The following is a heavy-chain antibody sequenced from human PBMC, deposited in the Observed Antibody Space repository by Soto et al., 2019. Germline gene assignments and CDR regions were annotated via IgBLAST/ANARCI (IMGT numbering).Heavy chain of an antibody. CDR3: ARDGTVTDYYYYGMDV. Sequence: PGGSLRLSCAASGFTFSSYAMHWVRQAPGKGLEWVAVISYDGSNKYYADSVKGRFTISRDNSKNTLYLQMNSLRAEDTAVYYCARDGTVTDYYYYGMDVWDQGTTVTVS. CDR1: GFTFSSYA. D-gene: IGHD4-17*01. CDR2: ISYDGSNK. V-gene: IGHV3-30-3*01. J-gene: IGHJ6*02.